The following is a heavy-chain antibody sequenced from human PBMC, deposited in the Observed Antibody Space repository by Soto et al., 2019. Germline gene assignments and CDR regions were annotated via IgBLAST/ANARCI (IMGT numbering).Heavy chain of an antibody. CDR2: IYDSGTTYT. D-gene: IGHD6-19*01. J-gene: IGHJ4*02. V-gene: IGHV4-38-2*01. CDR3: ARAGQWLFGQYYFDY. Sequence: PLEPLSLTCAVSGYFISSGHYWGWIRQTPGKGLEWIGYIYDSGTTYTYFNPSLKSRVTISVDTSKNQFSLKVRSVTAADSAVYYCARAGQWLFGQYYFDYWGQGTLVTVSS. CDR1: GYFISSGHY.